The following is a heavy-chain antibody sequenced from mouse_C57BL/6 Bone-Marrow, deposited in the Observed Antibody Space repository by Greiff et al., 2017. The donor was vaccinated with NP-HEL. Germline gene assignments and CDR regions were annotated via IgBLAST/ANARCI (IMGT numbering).Heavy chain of an antibody. CDR1: GYTFTDYY. CDR3: ARIPRWYFDV. V-gene: IGHV1-19*01. CDR2: INPYNGGT. Sequence: VQLQQSGPVLVKPGASVKMSCKASGYTFTDYYMNWVKQSHGKSLEWIGVINPYNGGTSYNQKFKGKATLTVAKSSSTAYMELNSLTSEDSAVYYCARIPRWYFDVWGTGTTVTVSS. J-gene: IGHJ1*03.